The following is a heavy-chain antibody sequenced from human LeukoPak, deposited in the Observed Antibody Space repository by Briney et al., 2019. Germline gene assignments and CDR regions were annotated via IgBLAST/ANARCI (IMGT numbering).Heavy chain of an antibody. Sequence: GASVKVSCKASGYTFTSYGISWVRQAPGQGLEWMGWISAYNGNTNYAQKLQGRVTMTTDTSTSTAYMELRSLRSDDTAVYYCARDTPTYYDFWSGYHHFDYWGQGTLVTVSS. CDR2: ISAYNGNT. D-gene: IGHD3-3*01. CDR3: ARDTPTYYDFWSGYHHFDY. V-gene: IGHV1-18*01. J-gene: IGHJ4*02. CDR1: GYTFTSYG.